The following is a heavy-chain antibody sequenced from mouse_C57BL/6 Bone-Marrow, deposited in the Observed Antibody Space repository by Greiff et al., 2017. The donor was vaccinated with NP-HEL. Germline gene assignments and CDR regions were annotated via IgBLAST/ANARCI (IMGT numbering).Heavy chain of an antibody. V-gene: IGHV1-69*01. CDR2: IDPSDSYT. CDR1: GYTFTSYW. D-gene: IGHD1-1*01. Sequence: QVQLQQPGAELVMPGASVKLSCKASGYTFTSYWMHWVKQRPGQGLEWIGEIDPSDSYTNYNQKFKGKSTLTVDKSSSTAYMQLSSLTSEDSAVYYCARREITTVVATRWYFDVWGTGTTVTVSS. CDR3: ARREITTVVATRWYFDV. J-gene: IGHJ1*03.